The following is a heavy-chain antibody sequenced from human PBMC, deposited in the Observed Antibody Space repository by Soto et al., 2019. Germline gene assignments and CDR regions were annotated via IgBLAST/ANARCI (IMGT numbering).Heavy chain of an antibody. J-gene: IGHJ6*02. Sequence: PGGSLRLSCAASGFSFSTYCIHWVRQAPCKGLEWVEVISSDGRNKFYADSVKGRFTVSRDNSKSTLLLKMDSLRAEDTAVYYCANVKRIAPTDFYQDMDVLAQGTTVTGSS. CDR3: ANVKRIAPTDFYQDMDV. V-gene: IGHV3-30*18. CDR1: GFSFSTYC. CDR2: ISSDGRNK. D-gene: IGHD2-21*02.